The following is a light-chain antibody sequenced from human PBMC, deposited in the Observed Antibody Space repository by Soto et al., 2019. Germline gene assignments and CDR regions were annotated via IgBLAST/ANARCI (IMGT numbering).Light chain of an antibody. J-gene: IGKJ1*01. CDR2: AAS. CDR3: LQVYSFPRT. V-gene: IGKV1-12*01. Sequence: DIQMAHSPSLISLSXGDRITTTXXTSQDIGGRLAWFQQKPGKAPQYLIQAASILQSGVPSRFSGSGSGTEFILSINNLQPEDFASYFCLQVYSFPRTFGLGTKVDIK. CDR1: QDIGGR.